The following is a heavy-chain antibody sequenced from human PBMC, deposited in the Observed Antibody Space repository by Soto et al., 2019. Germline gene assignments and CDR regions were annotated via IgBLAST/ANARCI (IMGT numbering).Heavy chain of an antibody. V-gene: IGHV4-61*01. CDR1: GASVSSATHY. CDR3: ARVQVSSSSSWTWFDS. Sequence: KTSETLSLTCTVSGASVSSATHYWNWIQQPPGKPLEWIGYIYYSGSTNYNPSLKSRVTISVDTSKNQFSLKLSSVTAADTAVYYCARVQVSSSSSWTWFDSWGQGTRVTVSS. J-gene: IGHJ5*01. D-gene: IGHD6-6*01. CDR2: IYYSGST.